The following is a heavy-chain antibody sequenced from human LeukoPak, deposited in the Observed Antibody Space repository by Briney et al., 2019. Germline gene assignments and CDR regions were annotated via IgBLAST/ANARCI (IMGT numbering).Heavy chain of an antibody. D-gene: IGHD2/OR15-2a*01. V-gene: IGHV4-59*01. CDR3: ARAPGLPFMIDP. J-gene: IGHJ5*02. Sequence: SETLSLTCTGSGGSISSYYWSWIRQPPGKGLEWIGYIYYSGSTNYNPSLKSRVTISVDTPKNQFSLKLSSVTAADTAVYYCARAPGLPFMIDPWGQGTLVTVSS. CDR1: GGSISSYY. CDR2: IYYSGST.